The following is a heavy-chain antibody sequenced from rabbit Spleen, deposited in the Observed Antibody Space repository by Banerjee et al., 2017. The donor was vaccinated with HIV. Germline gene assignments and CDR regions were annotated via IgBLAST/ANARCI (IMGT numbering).Heavy chain of an antibody. D-gene: IGHD1-1*01. Sequence: EESGGDLVKPGASLTLTCKASGFDLSSYYYMCWVRQAPGKGLEWIGYIEPVFGVTYYANWVNGRFTISSHNAQNTLYLQLNSLTAADTATYFCARGYASSSGLPTYYFNLWGPGTLVTVS. CDR2: IEPVFGVT. CDR3: ARGYASSSGLPTYYFNL. CDR1: GFDLSSYYY. V-gene: IGHV1S43*01. J-gene: IGHJ4*01.